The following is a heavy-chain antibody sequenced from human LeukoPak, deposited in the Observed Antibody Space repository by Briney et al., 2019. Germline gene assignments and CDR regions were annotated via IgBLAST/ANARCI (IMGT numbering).Heavy chain of an antibody. CDR3: TRWPDWGSTHFDY. CDR1: GFTFSNYG. Sequence: GGSLRLSCAASGFTFSNYGMHWVRQAPGKGLEWVTFILYDGSNKYYADSVKGRFTISRDNAKNTLYLQMSSLRAEDTAVYYCTRWPDWGSTHFDYWGQGSLVTVSS. V-gene: IGHV3-30*02. D-gene: IGHD7-27*01. CDR2: ILYDGSNK. J-gene: IGHJ4*02.